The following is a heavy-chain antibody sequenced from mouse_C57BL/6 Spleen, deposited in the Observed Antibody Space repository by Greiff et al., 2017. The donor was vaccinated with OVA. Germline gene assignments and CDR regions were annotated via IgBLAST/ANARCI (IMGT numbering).Heavy chain of an antibody. D-gene: IGHD1-1*01. CDR2: IWTGGGT. V-gene: IGHV2-9-1*01. CDR3: ARNRFYGSSTYYFDY. J-gene: IGHJ2*01. Sequence: VMLVESGPGLVAPSQNLSITCTVSGFSLTSYAISWVRQPPGKGLEWLGVIWTGGGTNYNSALKSRLSISKDNSKSQVFLKMNSLQTDDTARYYCARNRFYGSSTYYFDYWGQGTTLTVSS. CDR1: GFSLTSYA.